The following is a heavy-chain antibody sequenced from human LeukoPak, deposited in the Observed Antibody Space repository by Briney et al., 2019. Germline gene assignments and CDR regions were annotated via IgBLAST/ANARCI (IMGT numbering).Heavy chain of an antibody. J-gene: IGHJ4*02. D-gene: IGHD6-6*01. Sequence: ASVKVSCKASGYTFTSYYMHWVRQAPGQGLEWMGIINPSGGSTSYAQKFQGRVTMARDTSTTTVYVELSSLRSEDTAVYYCARRGLAARPSGFDYWGPGTLVTVSS. CDR2: INPSGGST. CDR1: GYTFTSYY. V-gene: IGHV1-46*01. CDR3: ARRGLAARPSGFDY.